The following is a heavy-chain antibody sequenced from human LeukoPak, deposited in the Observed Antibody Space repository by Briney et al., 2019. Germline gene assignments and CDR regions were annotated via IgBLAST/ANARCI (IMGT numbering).Heavy chain of an antibody. V-gene: IGHV1-46*01. D-gene: IGHD3-22*01. CDR1: GYTFTGYY. CDR2: INPSGGSA. J-gene: IGHJ4*02. Sequence: ASVKVSCKASGYTFTGYYVHWVRLAPGQGLEWMGIINPSGGSASYAQKFQGRVTMTRDTSTSTVYMELSSLRSEDTAAYYCARDPNYYDSSGPPHYFDYWGQGTLVTVSS. CDR3: ARDPNYYDSSGPPHYFDY.